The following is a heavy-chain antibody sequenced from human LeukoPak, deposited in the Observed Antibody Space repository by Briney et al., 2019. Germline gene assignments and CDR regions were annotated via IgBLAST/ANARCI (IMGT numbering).Heavy chain of an antibody. CDR3: ARAPYYDFWSGYPDAFDI. D-gene: IGHD3-3*01. CDR1: GYTFTSYD. V-gene: IGHV1-8*03. Sequence: ASVKVSCKASGYTFTSYDINWVRQATGQGLEWMGWMNPNSGNTGYAQKFQGRVTITRNTSISTAYMELSSLRSEDTAVYYCARAPYYDFWSGYPDAFDIWGQGTMVTVSS. J-gene: IGHJ3*02. CDR2: MNPNSGNT.